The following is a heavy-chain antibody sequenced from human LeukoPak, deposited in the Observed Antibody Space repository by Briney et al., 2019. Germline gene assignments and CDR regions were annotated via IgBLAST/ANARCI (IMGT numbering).Heavy chain of an antibody. D-gene: IGHD6-13*01. J-gene: IGHJ4*02. CDR1: GGSFSGYY. CDR3: ARAGIAAAGTDY. Sequence: SETLSLTCAVYGGSFSGYYWSWVRQPPEKGLEWIGEINHSGSTNYNPSLKSRVTISVDTSKNQFSLKLSSVTAADTAVYYCARAGIAAAGTDYWGQGTLVTVSS. CDR2: INHSGST. V-gene: IGHV4-34*01.